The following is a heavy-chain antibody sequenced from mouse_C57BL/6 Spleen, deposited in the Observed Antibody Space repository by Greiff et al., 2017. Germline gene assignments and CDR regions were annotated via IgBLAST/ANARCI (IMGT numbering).Heavy chain of an antibody. V-gene: IGHV5-4*01. Sequence: DVKLVESGGGLVKPGGSLKLSCAASGFTFSSYAMSWVRQTPEKRLEWVATISDGGSYTYYPDNVKGRFTISRDNAKNNLYLQMSHLKSEDTAMYYCARDPDFDYWGQGTTLTVSS. CDR1: GFTFSSYA. CDR2: ISDGGSYT. CDR3: ARDPDFDY. J-gene: IGHJ2*01.